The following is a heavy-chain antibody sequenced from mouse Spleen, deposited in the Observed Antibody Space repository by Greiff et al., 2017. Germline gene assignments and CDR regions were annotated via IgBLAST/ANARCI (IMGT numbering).Heavy chain of an antibody. D-gene: IGHD2-4*01. V-gene: IGHV2-9-1*01. Sequence: VQLQESGPGLVAPSQSLSITCTVSGFSLTSYAISWVRQPPGKGLEWLGVIWTGGGTNYNSALKSRLSISKDNSKSQVFLKMNSLQTDDTARYYCARNEGLRRGAWFAYWGQGTLVTVSA. CDR1: GFSLTSYA. CDR3: ARNEGLRRGAWFAY. J-gene: IGHJ3*01. CDR2: IWTGGGT.